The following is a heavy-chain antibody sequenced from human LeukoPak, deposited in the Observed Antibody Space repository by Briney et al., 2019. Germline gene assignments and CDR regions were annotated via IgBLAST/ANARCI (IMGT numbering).Heavy chain of an antibody. CDR3: ARGGGYSYEGDLDY. CDR1: GFTFDDYG. V-gene: IGHV3-20*01. Sequence: GGSLRLSCAASGFTFDDYGMSWVRQVPVKGLEWVSGINWNSGSTGYVDSVKGRFTISRDNAKKSLYLQMNSLRAEDTALYHCARGGGYSYEGDLDYWGQGTLVTVSS. CDR2: INWNSGST. J-gene: IGHJ4*02. D-gene: IGHD5-18*01.